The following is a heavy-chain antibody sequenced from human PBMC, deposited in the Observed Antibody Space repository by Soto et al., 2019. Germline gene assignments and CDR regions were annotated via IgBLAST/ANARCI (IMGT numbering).Heavy chain of an antibody. CDR1: GYTLTELS. V-gene: IGHV1-24*01. Sequence: ASVKVSCKVSGYTLTELSMHWVRQAPGKGLEWMGGFDPEDGETIYAQKFQGRVTMTEDTSTDTAYMELSSLRSEDTAVYYCATVNSSSWYRYYYYMDVWGKGTTVTVSS. CDR2: FDPEDGET. CDR3: ATVNSSSWYRYYYYMDV. J-gene: IGHJ6*03. D-gene: IGHD6-13*01.